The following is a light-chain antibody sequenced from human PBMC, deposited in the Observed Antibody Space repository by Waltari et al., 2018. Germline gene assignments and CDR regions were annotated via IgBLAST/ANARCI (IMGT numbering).Light chain of an antibody. V-gene: IGLV2-14*03. CDR3: SSYTSSSSPVL. CDR1: SSHVGGYNY. CDR2: DVS. J-gene: IGLJ2*01. Sequence: QSALTQPASVSGSPGQSITISCTGTSSHVGGYNYVPWYQQHPGKAPKLMIDDVSNRPSGVSNRFSGSKSGTTASLTISGLLPEDEADYYCSSYTSSSSPVLFGGGTKLTVL.